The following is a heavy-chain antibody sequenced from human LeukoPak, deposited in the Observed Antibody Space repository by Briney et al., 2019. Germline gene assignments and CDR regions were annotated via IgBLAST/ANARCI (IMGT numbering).Heavy chain of an antibody. CDR3: AKGIGPLGY. CDR1: GFTFDDYA. Sequence: GGSLRLSCAASGFTFDDYAMHWVRQAPGKGLEWVSGISWNSGSIGYADSVKGRFTISRDNAKNSLYPQMNSLRAEDTALYYCAKGIGPLGYWGQGTLVTVSS. J-gene: IGHJ4*02. V-gene: IGHV3-9*01. CDR2: ISWNSGSI. D-gene: IGHD2-21*01.